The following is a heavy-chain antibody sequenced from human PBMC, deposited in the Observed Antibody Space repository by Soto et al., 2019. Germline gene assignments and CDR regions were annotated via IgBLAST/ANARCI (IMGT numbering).Heavy chain of an antibody. V-gene: IGHV4-59*08. CDR2: IYYSGST. CDR3: ARHPARTAFDY. J-gene: IGHJ4*02. Sequence: QVQLQESGPGLVKPSETLSLTCTVSGGSISSYYWSWIRQPPGKGLEWNGYIYYSGSTNYNPSLRSRVTISVDTSKNQFSLKLSSVTAADTAVYYCARHPARTAFDYWGQGTLVTVSS. CDR1: GGSISSYY.